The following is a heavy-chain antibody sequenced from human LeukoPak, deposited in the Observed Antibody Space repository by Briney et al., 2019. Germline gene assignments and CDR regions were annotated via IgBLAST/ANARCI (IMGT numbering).Heavy chain of an antibody. CDR1: GFTFSSYG. CDR3: ARVGRRIAAAGYFDY. Sequence: GRSLRLSCAASGFTFSSYGMHWVRQAPGKGLEWVAVIWYDGSNKYYADSVKGRFTISRDNSKNTLYLQMNSLRAEDTAVYYCARVGRRIAAAGYFDYWGQGTLVTVSS. D-gene: IGHD6-13*01. J-gene: IGHJ4*02. CDR2: IWYDGSNK. V-gene: IGHV3-33*01.